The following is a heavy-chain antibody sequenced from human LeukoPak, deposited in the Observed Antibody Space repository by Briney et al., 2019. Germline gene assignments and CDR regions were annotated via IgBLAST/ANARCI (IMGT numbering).Heavy chain of an antibody. CDR1: GFTFSSYA. V-gene: IGHV3-23*01. D-gene: IGHD2-15*01. Sequence: GGSLRLSCAASGFTFSSYAMSWVRQAPGKELEWVSAISGSGGSTYYADSVKGRFTISRDNSKNTLYLQMNSLRAEDTAVYYCARYCSGGSCYSGAFDIWGQGTMVTVSS. CDR3: ARYCSGGSCYSGAFDI. J-gene: IGHJ3*02. CDR2: ISGSGGST.